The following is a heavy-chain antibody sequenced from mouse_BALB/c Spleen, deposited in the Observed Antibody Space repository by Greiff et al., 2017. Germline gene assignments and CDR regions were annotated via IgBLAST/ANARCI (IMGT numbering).Heavy chain of an antibody. CDR3: AREMFGAMDY. J-gene: IGHJ4*01. CDR1: GFSLTSYG. V-gene: IGHV2-9*02. CDR2: IWAGGST. Sequence: VQLQESGPGLVAPSQSLSITCTVSGFSLTSYGVHWVRQPPGKGLEWLGVIWAGGSTNYNSALMSRLSISKDNSKSQVFLKMNSLQTDDTAMYYCAREMFGAMDYWGQGTSVTVSS.